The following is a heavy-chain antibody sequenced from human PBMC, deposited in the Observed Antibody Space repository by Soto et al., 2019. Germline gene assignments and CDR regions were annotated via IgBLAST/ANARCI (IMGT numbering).Heavy chain of an antibody. J-gene: IGHJ1*01. CDR1: GFTFSSYA. V-gene: IGHV3-23*01. CDR3: AKDLGQWLVTLGYFQH. Sequence: GGSLRLSCAASGFTFSSYAMSWVRQAPGKGLEWVSAISGSGGSTYYADSVKGRFTISRDNSKNTLYLQMNSLRAEDTAVYYCAKDLGQWLVTLGYFQHWGQGTLVTVSS. CDR2: ISGSGGST. D-gene: IGHD6-19*01.